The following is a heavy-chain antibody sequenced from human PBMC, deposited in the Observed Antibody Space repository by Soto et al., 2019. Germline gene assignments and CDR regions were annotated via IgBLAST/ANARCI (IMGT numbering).Heavy chain of an antibody. CDR2: IWYDGSNK. D-gene: IGHD2-15*01. V-gene: IGHV3-33*01. CDR1: GFTFSSYG. CDR3: ARGYCSGGSCYVFDY. Sequence: SLRLSCAASGFTFSSYGMHWVRQAPGKGLEWVAVIWYDGSNKYYADSVKGRFTISRDNSKNTLYLQMNSLRAEDTAVYYCARGYCSGGSCYVFDYWGQGTLVTSPQ. J-gene: IGHJ4*02.